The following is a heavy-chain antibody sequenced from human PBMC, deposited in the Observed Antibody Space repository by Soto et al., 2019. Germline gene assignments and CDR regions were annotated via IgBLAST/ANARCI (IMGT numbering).Heavy chain of an antibody. D-gene: IGHD1-26*01. CDR2: ISAYNGNT. J-gene: IGHJ6*02. V-gene: IGHV1-18*01. CDR1: GYTFTSYG. Sequence: ASVKVSCKASGYTFTSYGISWVRQAPGQGLEWMGWISAYNGNTNYAQKLQGRVTMTTDTSTSTAYMELRSLRSDDTAVYYCARDNRGSSIYYVMDVWGQGTTVTVSS. CDR3: ARDNRGSSIYYVMDV.